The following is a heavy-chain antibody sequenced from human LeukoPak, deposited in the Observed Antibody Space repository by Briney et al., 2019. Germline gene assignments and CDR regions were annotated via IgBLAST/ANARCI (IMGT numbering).Heavy chain of an antibody. V-gene: IGHV3-23*01. D-gene: IGHD6-19*01. CDR2: VNGGGADT. CDR1: GFTFSSYA. CDR3: AKEAVAGIVDY. J-gene: IGHJ4*02. Sequence: GGSLRLSCAASGFTFSSYAMSWVRQPPGKGLEWVSAVNGGGADTYYADSVKGRFTISRDNSKSTLYLQMNSLRAEDTAVYYCAKEAVAGIVDYWGQGTLVTVSS.